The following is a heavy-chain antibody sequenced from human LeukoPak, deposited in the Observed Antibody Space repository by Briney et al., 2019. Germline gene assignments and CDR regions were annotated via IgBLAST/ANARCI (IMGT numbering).Heavy chain of an antibody. CDR2: ISAYNGNT. CDR1: GYTFTSYG. J-gene: IGHJ5*02. V-gene: IGHV1-18*01. CDR3: ARWAGVVIINGWFDP. Sequence: ASVKVSCKASGYTFTSYGISWLRQAPGQGLEWMGWISAYNGNTNYAQKLQGRVTMTTDTSTSTAYMELRSLRSDDTAVYYCARWAGVVIINGWFDPWGQGTLVTVSS. D-gene: IGHD3-3*01.